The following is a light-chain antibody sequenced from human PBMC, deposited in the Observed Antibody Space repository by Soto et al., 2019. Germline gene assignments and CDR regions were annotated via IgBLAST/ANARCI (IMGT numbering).Light chain of an antibody. V-gene: IGKV1-5*03. CDR3: QPYNSDSRT. CDR2: KAS. CDR1: QSISTY. Sequence: DIQMTQSPSTLSASVGDRVTITCRASQSISTYLAWYRHKPGEALKLLIYKASTLERGVPSRFSGSGSGTDFTLTISSLQPDDFATYYCQPYNSDSRTFGQGTKVEAK. J-gene: IGKJ1*01.